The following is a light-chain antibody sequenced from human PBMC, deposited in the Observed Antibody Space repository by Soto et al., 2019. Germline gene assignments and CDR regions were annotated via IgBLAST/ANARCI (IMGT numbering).Light chain of an antibody. CDR2: KAS. V-gene: IGKV1-5*03. Sequence: DIQMTQSPSTRSSSLGDRVTITCRASQSISSWVAWYQQKPGKGPKLLIYKASHLESGVPSRFSVSASGTEGTLTISRLKTGDFATYDCQHYNTYTWTFGHGTKVDIK. CDR1: QSISSW. J-gene: IGKJ1*01. CDR3: QHYNTYTWT.